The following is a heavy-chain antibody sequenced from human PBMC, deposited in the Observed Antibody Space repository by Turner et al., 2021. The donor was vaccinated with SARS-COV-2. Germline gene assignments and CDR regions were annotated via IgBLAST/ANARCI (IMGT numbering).Heavy chain of an antibody. J-gene: IGHJ5*02. V-gene: IGHV4-59*01. CDR3: AKGRGGIVVA. D-gene: IGHD6-19*01. CDR1: VASISSYY. CDR2: IYYNGIT. Sequence: QVQLQESGSGLVKPSETLSLTCTVSVASISSYYWYWIRQPPGKELEWIGYIYYNGITNSTPSLKSQVTISVATSKKQCSLKRGSVTAADAAVNCCAKGRGGIVVAWGQGTPVTVSS.